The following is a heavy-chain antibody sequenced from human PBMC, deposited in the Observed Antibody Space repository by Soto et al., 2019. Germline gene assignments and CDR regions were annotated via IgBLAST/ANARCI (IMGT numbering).Heavy chain of an antibody. V-gene: IGHV3-43*01. CDR1: GFTFDDYT. Sequence: EVQLVESGGVVVQPGGSLRLSCAASGFTFDDYTMHWVRQAPGKGLEWVSLISWDGGSTYYADSVKGRFTISRDNSKNSLYLQMNSLRTEDTASYYCAKLSQLSRAFDIWGQGTMVTVSS. J-gene: IGHJ3*02. CDR3: AKLSQLSRAFDI. CDR2: ISWDGGST. D-gene: IGHD3-16*02.